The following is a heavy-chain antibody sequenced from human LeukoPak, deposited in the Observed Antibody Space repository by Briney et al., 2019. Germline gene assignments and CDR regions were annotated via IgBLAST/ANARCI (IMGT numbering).Heavy chain of an antibody. V-gene: IGHV3-21*01. CDR3: ARDLMGIAYRGAFYY. J-gene: IGHJ4*02. CDR1: GFPFSSYF. D-gene: IGHD6-13*01. Sequence: PGGSLRLSCAASGFPFSSYFMNWVRQAPGRGLEWVSSISGSSSYIYDADSVEGRFTISRDNAKNSLYLQMNSLRAEDTAVYYCARDLMGIAYRGAFYYWGQGTLVTVSS. CDR2: ISGSSSYI.